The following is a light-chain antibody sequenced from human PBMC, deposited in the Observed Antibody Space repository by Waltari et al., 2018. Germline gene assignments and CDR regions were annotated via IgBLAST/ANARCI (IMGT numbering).Light chain of an antibody. J-gene: IGKJ1*01. CDR3: QQYNSYPRT. Sequence: DIPMTQPPSTLSASVGDTVTITCRASQSFSSWLAWYQQKPGKAPKLLIYKASSLESGVPSRFSGSESGTEFTLTISSLQPDDFATYYCQQYNSYPRTFGQGTKVEIK. V-gene: IGKV1-5*03. CDR2: KAS. CDR1: QSFSSW.